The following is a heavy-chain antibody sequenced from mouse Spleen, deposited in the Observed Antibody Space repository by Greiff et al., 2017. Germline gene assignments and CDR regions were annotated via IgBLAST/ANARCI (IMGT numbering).Heavy chain of an antibody. D-gene: IGHD4-1*02. Sequence: QVQLQQSGPGLVAPSHSLSITCTVSGFSFTSYAISWVRKPPGKGLEWLGVIWTGGGTNYNSALNSRLSISKDNSKSQVFLKMNSLQTDDTARYYCARMGQLGQVDYWGQGTTLTVSS. CDR2: IWTGGGT. CDR1: GFSFTSYA. J-gene: IGHJ2*01. V-gene: IGHV2-9-1*01. CDR3: ARMGQLGQVDY.